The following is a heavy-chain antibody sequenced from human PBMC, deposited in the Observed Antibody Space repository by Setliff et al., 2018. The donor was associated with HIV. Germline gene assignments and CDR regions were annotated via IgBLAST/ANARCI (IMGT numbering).Heavy chain of an antibody. CDR3: ARVPYRSAWFSGGHDAFDI. V-gene: IGHV1-46*01. D-gene: IGHD6-19*01. Sequence: ASVKVSCKTSGYAFTYYYIHWVRQAPGQGLEWLGTLNPNGGSTTYAQKFQGRVTMTTDTSTSTVYMELRSLRSDDTAVYFCARVPYRSAWFSGGHDAFDIWGQGTMVTVSS. J-gene: IGHJ3*02. CDR1: GYAFTYYY. CDR2: LNPNGGST.